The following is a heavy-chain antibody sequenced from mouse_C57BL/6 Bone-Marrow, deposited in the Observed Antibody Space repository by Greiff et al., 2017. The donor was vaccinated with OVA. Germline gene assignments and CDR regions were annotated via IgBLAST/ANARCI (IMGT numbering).Heavy chain of an antibody. CDR2: IHPNSGST. CDR3: ARADDGTLPVDD. CDR1: GYTFTSYW. D-gene: IGHD2-3*01. V-gene: IGHV1-64*01. Sequence: QVQLQQPGAELVKPGASVMLSCKASGYTFTSYWMHWVKQRPGQGLEWIGMIHPNSGSTNYNEKFKSKATLTVDKSSSTAYMQLSSLTSEDSAVYYCARADDGTLPVDDWGQGTTLTVSS. J-gene: IGHJ2*01.